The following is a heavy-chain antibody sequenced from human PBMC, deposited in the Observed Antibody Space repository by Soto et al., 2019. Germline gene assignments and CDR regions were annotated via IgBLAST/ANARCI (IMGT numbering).Heavy chain of an antibody. Sequence: SETLSLTCAVVGDSLRGQSWNWRRQSPAKGLEWSGEIDQSGGTNYNPSLLSRAVISYDTVSNNFSLTLTSATAADTAVVYCWRDDSYGWARESLDVWGKGPSATVSS. CDR2: IDQSGGT. CDR3: WRDDSYGWARESLDV. V-gene: IGHV4-34*01. CDR1: GDSLRGQS. J-gene: IGHJ6*04. D-gene: IGHD3-22*01.